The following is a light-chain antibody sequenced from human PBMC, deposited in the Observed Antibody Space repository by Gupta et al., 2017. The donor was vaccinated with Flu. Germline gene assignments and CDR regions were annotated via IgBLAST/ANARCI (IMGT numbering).Light chain of an antibody. Sequence: GQTAKITCGGNNLERKSVHWYQQKPGQAPVLVVYDDSDRPSGIPERFSGSNSVNTAALTISRVEAGDEADYYCQVWDSSSDHWVFGGGTRLTVL. CDR1: NLERKS. CDR2: DDS. CDR3: QVWDSSSDHWV. J-gene: IGLJ3*02. V-gene: IGLV3-21*02.